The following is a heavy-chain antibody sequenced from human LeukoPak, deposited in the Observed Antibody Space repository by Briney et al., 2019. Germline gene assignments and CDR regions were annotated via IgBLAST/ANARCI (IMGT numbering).Heavy chain of an antibody. Sequence: SETLSLTCAVSGGSISSNNWWSWVRQPPNMGLEWIGEMYHSGSAIYNPSLKSRVTISVDKSKNQFSLKLSSVTAADTAVYYCARRPRVGWFDPWGQGTLVTVSS. CDR1: GGSISSNNW. CDR3: ARRPRVGWFDP. D-gene: IGHD1-26*01. J-gene: IGHJ5*02. CDR2: MYHSGSA. V-gene: IGHV4-4*02.